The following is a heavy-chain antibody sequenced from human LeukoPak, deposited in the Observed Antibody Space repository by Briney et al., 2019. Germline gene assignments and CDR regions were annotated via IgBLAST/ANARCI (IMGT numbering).Heavy chain of an antibody. D-gene: IGHD6-19*01. CDR3: ARGGSLGY. J-gene: IGHJ4*02. CDR1: GFTFSSYE. V-gene: IGHV3-48*03. Sequence: GGSLSLSCAASGFTFSSYEINWVRQAPGKGLEWVSKISSSGSAIYYADSVKGRFTISRDNAKSTLYLQMNSLGVEDTAVYYCARGGSLGYWGQGTLVTVSS. CDR2: ISSSGSAI.